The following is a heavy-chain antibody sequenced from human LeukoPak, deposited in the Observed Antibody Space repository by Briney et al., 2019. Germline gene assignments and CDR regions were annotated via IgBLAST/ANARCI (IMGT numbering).Heavy chain of an antibody. V-gene: IGHV4-59*01. D-gene: IGHD3-22*01. CDR3: AREGYYYDSSGPYFDY. Sequence: SETLSLTCTVSGDFITASYWSWIRQPPGKGLEWIGYVYYSGSTNYNPSLKSRVTISVDTSKNQFSLKLSSVTAADTAVYYCAREGYYYDSSGPYFDYWGQGTLVTVSS. CDR1: GDFITASY. J-gene: IGHJ4*02. CDR2: VYYSGST.